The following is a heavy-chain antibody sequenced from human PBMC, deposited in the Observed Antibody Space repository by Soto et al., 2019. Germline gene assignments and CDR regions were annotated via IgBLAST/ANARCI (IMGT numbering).Heavy chain of an antibody. V-gene: IGHV3-30*18. D-gene: IGHD3-22*01. CDR2: ISYDGSNK. CDR3: AKDTYYHDSSGYSVFDY. CDR1: DFTFSSYG. J-gene: IGHJ4*01. Sequence: QVQLVESGGGVVQPGRSLTLSCAASDFTFSSYGIHWVRQAPGKGLEWVAVISYDGSNKQYGDSVKGRLTMSRDNSKNTVHLQMSSLRVEDTAVYYCAKDTYYHDSSGYSVFDYWGQGTLVTVSS.